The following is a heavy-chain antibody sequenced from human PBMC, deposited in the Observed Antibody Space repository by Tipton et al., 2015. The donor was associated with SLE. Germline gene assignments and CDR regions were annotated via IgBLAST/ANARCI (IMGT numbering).Heavy chain of an antibody. CDR1: GGSVTTYY. Sequence: GLVKPSETLSLTCAVSGGSVTTYYWSWVRQPPGKGLEWLGFVYHSGTTGYNPSLSNRLTLSLDTSRNHFSLKLTSVTAADTAIYYCASLGRIQDYWGQGTLVTVSS. CDR3: ASLGRIQDY. D-gene: IGHD1-26*01. V-gene: IGHV4-59*02. J-gene: IGHJ4*02. CDR2: VYHSGTT.